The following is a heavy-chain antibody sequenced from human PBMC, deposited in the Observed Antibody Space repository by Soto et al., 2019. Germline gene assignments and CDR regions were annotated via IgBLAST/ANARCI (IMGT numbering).Heavy chain of an antibody. CDR2: IIPIFGTA. J-gene: IGHJ4*02. CDR1: GGTFSSYA. CDR3: ARGSVDGYNRYYFDY. Sequence: SVKVSCKASGGTFSSYAISWVRQAPGQGLEWMGGIIPIFGTANYAQKFQGRVTITADESTSTAYMELSSLRSEDTAVYYCARGSVDGYNRYYFDYWGQGTLVTVSS. D-gene: IGHD5-12*01. V-gene: IGHV1-69*13.